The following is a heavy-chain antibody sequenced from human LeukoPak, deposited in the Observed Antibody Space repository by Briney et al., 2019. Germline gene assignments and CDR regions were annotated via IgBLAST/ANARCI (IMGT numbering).Heavy chain of an antibody. CDR3: ARFARVETFYYFDY. Sequence: SETLSFTCTVSGGSISNGGYYWSWIRQHPGKGLEWIGYIYYSGSTYYNPSLKSRVTISVDTSKNQFSLKLSAADTAVYYCARFARVETFYYFDYWGQGTLVTVSS. CDR1: GGSISNGGYY. D-gene: IGHD3-10*01. V-gene: IGHV4-31*03. J-gene: IGHJ4*02. CDR2: IYYSGST.